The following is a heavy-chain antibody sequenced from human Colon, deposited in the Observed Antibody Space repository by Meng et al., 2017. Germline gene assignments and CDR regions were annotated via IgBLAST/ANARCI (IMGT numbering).Heavy chain of an antibody. CDR3: ARAIVVAGTGGYY. CDR2: IWFDGSNK. J-gene: IGHJ4*02. Sequence: QVGGSGGGVVQPERSLGLSCVVFGFTFKNYGMHWIRQAPGKGLEWLAVIWFDGSNKYYADSVKGRFTISRDNSQNTLYLQMDSLRAEDTAIYYCARAIVVAGTGGYYWGQGTLVTVSS. V-gene: IGHV3-33*01. CDR1: GFTFKNYG. D-gene: IGHD6-19*01.